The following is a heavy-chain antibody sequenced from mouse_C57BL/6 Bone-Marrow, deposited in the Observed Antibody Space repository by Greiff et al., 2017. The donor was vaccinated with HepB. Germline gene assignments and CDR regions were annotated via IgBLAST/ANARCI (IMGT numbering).Heavy chain of an antibody. CDR1: GYAFSSSW. D-gene: IGHD1-1*01. V-gene: IGHV1-82*01. CDR2: IYPGDGAT. J-gene: IGHJ1*03. Sequence: VQLQQSGPELVKPGASVKISCKASGYAFSSSWMNWVKQRPGKGLEWIGRIYPGDGATNYNGKFKGKATLTADKSSSTAYMQLSSLTSEDSAVYFCARYDYYGSSYWYFDVWGTGTTVTVSS. CDR3: ARYDYYGSSYWYFDV.